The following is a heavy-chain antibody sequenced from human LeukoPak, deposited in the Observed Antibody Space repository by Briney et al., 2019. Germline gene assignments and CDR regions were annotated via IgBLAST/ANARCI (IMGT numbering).Heavy chain of an antibody. D-gene: IGHD6-19*01. V-gene: IGHV3-7*04. CDR2: IKQDGSEK. J-gene: IGHJ4*02. Sequence: GGSLTLSCAAPGFTFSDYWITWLRQTPGKGLEWVANIKQDGSEKYYVDSAKGRFIISRDNAKNSLYLQMNSLRAEDTAVYYCAGGSGWLIDYWGQGSLVTVSS. CDR3: AGGSGWLIDY. CDR1: GFTFSDYW.